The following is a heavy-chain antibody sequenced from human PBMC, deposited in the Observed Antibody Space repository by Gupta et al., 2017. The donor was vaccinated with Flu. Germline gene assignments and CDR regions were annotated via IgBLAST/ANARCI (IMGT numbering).Heavy chain of an antibody. D-gene: IGHD6-13*01. V-gene: IGHV3-9*01. J-gene: IGHJ4*02. CDR3: AKDSLSSSWALFDY. CDR2: ISWDSATI. Sequence: RLTPGKGLEWVSSISWDSATIAYADAVKGRFTVSRDNARNSLFLQMDSLTAEDTALYFCAKDSLSSSWALFDYWGQGTLVTVSS.